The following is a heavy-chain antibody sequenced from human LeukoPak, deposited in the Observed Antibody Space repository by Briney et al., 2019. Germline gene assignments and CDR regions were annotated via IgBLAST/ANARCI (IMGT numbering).Heavy chain of an antibody. D-gene: IGHD6-19*01. Sequence: GASVKVSCKASGYTFTGYYMHWVRQAPGQGLEWMGWINPSSGGTNYAQKFQGRVTMTRDTSISTAYMELSRLRSDDTAVYYCARVHRSGWYSDYWGQGTLVTVSS. CDR2: INPSSGGT. CDR1: GYTFTGYY. V-gene: IGHV1-2*02. CDR3: ARVHRSGWYSDY. J-gene: IGHJ4*02.